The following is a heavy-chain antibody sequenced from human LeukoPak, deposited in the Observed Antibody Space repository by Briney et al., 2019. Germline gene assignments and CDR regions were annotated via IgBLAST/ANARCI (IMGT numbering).Heavy chain of an antibody. CDR1: GFTFSSYW. CDR3: VRDHDWSFDL. J-gene: IGHJ4*02. D-gene: IGHD1-1*01. CDR2: INKDGGEK. V-gene: IGHV3-7*01. Sequence: GGSLRLSCAASGFTFSSYWMSWVRQAPGKGLEWVANINKDGGEKYYVDSVKGRFTISRDNAKNSLYLHVNSLRDEDTAVYYCVRDHDWSFDLWGQGALVTVSS.